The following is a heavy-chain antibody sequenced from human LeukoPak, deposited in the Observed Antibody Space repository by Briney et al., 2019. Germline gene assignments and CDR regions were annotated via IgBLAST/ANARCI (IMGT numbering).Heavy chain of an antibody. J-gene: IGHJ4*02. CDR2: MNPNSGNT. CDR1: GYTFTSYD. V-gene: IGHV1-8*01. Sequence: ASVKVSCKASGYTFTSYDINWVRQATGQGLEWMGWMNPNSGNTGYAQKFQGRVTMTRNTSISTAYMELSSLRSEDTAVYYCARVYDILTGYAAGYWGQGTLVTVSS. CDR3: ARVYDILTGYAAGY. D-gene: IGHD3-9*01.